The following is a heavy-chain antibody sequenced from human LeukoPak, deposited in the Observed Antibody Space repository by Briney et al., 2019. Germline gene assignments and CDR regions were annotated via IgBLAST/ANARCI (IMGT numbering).Heavy chain of an antibody. D-gene: IGHD1-14*01. Sequence: GGSLRLSCAASGFTFSNYGMHWVRQAPGKGLEWVSYISSSGSTMYYADSVKGRFTISRDNAKNSLSLQMNSLRAEDTAVYYCARSPAGANYYLDVWGKGTTVTISS. CDR1: GFTFSNYG. J-gene: IGHJ6*03. CDR2: ISSSGSTM. CDR3: ARSPAGANYYLDV. V-gene: IGHV3-48*03.